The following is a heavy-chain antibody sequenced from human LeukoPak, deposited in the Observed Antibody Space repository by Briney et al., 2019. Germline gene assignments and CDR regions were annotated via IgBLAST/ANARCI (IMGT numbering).Heavy chain of an antibody. J-gene: IGHJ4*02. V-gene: IGHV3-23*01. D-gene: IGHD3-10*01. CDR2: ITDTGGDT. CDR1: GFTFNSYA. Sequence: GGSLRLSCAASGFTFNSYAMSWVRQAPGKGLEWVSAITDTGGDTYHADSVKGRFTISRDNAKNSLYLQMNSLRAEDTAVYYCAREGSGSGVDYWGQGTLVTVSS. CDR3: AREGSGSGVDY.